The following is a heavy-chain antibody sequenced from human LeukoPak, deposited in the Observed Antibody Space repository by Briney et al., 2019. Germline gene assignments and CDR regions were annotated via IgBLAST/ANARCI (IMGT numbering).Heavy chain of an antibody. D-gene: IGHD2-2*01. CDR2: INPNSGDT. CDR1: GYTFTGYH. V-gene: IGHV1-2*06. J-gene: IGHJ4*02. Sequence: ASVKVSCKASGYTFTGYHMHWVRQAPGQGLEWMGRINPNSGDTNYAQNFQGRVTMTRDTSISTAYMELSRLRSDDTAVYYCARDYCSSTSCLFDYWGQGTLVTVPS. CDR3: ARDYCSSTSCLFDY.